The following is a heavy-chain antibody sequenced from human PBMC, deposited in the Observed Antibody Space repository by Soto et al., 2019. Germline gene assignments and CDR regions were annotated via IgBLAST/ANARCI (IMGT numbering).Heavy chain of an antibody. Sequence: QVQLVESGGGVVQPGRSLRLSCAASGFTFSSYGMHWVRQAPGKGLEWVAVIWYDGSNKYYADSVKGRFTISRDNSKNTLYLQMNSLRAEETAVYYCARDLKRRELLSKPHFDYWGQGTLVTVSS. CDR2: IWYDGSNK. CDR3: ARDLKRRELLSKPHFDY. J-gene: IGHJ4*02. V-gene: IGHV3-33*01. D-gene: IGHD3-10*01. CDR1: GFTFSSYG.